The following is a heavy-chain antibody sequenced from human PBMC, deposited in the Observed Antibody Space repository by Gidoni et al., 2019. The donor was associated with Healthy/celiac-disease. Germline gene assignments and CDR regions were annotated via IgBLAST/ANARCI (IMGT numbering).Heavy chain of an antibody. CDR3: ARVRPIATFDY. J-gene: IGHJ4*02. CDR1: GFTFSSYE. Sequence: EVQLVESGGGLVQPGGSLRLSCAASGFTFSSYEMNWVRQAPGKGLEWVSYISSSGSTIYYADSVKGRFTISRDNAKNSLYLQMNSLRAEDTAVYYCARVRPIATFDYWGQGTLVTVSS. CDR2: ISSSGSTI. D-gene: IGHD2-21*01. V-gene: IGHV3-48*03.